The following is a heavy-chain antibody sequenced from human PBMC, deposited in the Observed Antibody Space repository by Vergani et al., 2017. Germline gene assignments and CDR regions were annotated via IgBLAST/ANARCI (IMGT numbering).Heavy chain of an antibody. D-gene: IGHD2-21*01. V-gene: IGHV4-30-4*01. CDR3: ARMVVIAEGSWFDP. CDR1: GGSIDGGGHY. CDR2: IYGTGSA. J-gene: IGHJ5*02. Sequence: QVQLRESGPGLVKVSQTLSLTCLVSGGSIDGGGHYWSWIRQFPGNGLEWIGYIYGTGSAYYNPSLRSRVSISVDTSENQVSLTLNSVTAADTAVYYCARMVVIAEGSWFDPWGQGTLVTVSS.